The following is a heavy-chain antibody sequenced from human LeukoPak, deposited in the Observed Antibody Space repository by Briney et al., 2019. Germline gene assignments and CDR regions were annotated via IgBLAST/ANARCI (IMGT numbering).Heavy chain of an antibody. Sequence: PGGSLRLSCAASGFTFSNYAMHWVRQAPGKGLEWMSVISYDGRNKYFADSVKGRFTLSRDNSKNTLYLQMNSLRPEDTAAYYCAKVRVVFNWNYAYYFDYWGQGTLVTVSS. D-gene: IGHD1-7*01. J-gene: IGHJ4*02. CDR2: ISYDGRNK. CDR3: AKVRVVFNWNYAYYFDY. V-gene: IGHV3-30*04. CDR1: GFTFSNYA.